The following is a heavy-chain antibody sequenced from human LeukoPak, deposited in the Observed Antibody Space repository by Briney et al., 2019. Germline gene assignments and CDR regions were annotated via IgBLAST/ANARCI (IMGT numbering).Heavy chain of an antibody. CDR2: IRRKTDGWTT. Sequence: GGSLRLSCAASGFTFSNAWMRWVRHPPGKGPEWGGRIRRKTDGWTTDYAAPLKGRFTISRDDSKNTLSLPMTSLTIEYTAVYYCTGNYKSRTQPFDYWGQGPPVTVPS. CDR1: GFTFSNAW. V-gene: IGHV3-15*01. D-gene: IGHD1-7*01. CDR3: TGNYKSRTQPFDY. J-gene: IGHJ4*02.